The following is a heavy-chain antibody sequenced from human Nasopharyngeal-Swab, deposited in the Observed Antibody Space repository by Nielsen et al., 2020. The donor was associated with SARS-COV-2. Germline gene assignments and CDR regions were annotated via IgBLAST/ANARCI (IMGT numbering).Heavy chain of an antibody. D-gene: IGHD6-19*01. V-gene: IGHV4-39*01. Sequence: SETLSLTCTVSGDSIAYSTFYWGWIRQPPGKGLEWIGNIYYNGNTYQNPSLKSRLTISVDKSKNQFSLQLSSVTAADTAVYFCATSQSESVAYAFDIWGQGTMVTVSS. CDR2: IYYNGNT. CDR1: GDSIAYSTFY. J-gene: IGHJ3*02. CDR3: ATSQSESVAYAFDI.